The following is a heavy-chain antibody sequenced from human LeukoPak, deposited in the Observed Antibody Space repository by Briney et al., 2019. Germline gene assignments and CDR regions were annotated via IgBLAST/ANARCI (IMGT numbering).Heavy chain of an antibody. CDR1: GYTFSNHY. V-gene: IGHV1-2*02. CDR2: INPNSGGA. CDR3: ARFRGATGYDY. D-gene: IGHD1-26*01. J-gene: IGHJ4*02. Sequence: EASVKVSCKASGYTFSNHYMHWVRQAPGQGLEWMGWINPNSGGANYAQKFQGRVTMTRDTSISTAYMELSRLRSDDTAVYYCARFRGATGYDYWGQGTLVTVSS.